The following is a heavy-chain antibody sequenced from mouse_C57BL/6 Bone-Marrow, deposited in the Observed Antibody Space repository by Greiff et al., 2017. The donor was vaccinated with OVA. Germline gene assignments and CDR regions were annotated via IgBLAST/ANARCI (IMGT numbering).Heavy chain of an antibody. V-gene: IGHV5-17*03. CDR1: GFTFSDYG. Sequence: EVMLVESGGGLVKPGGSLKLSCAASGFTFSDYGMHWVRQAPEKGLEWVAYISSGGDYIYYADTVKGRFTISRDKARNTLYLQMSSLKSEDTAMYYCTRGPITTVFAYWGQGTTLTVSS. D-gene: IGHD1-1*01. CDR2: ISSGGDYI. CDR3: TRGPITTVFAY. J-gene: IGHJ2*01.